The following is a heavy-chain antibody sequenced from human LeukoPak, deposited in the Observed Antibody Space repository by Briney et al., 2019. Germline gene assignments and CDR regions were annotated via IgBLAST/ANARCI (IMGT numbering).Heavy chain of an antibody. Sequence: ETLSLTCSFSGYSISSGYYWGWVRQAPGKGLEWVANIKQDGSEKYYVDSVKGRFTISRDNAKNSLYLQMNSLRAEDTAVYYCARGISDYWGQGTLVTVSS. V-gene: IGHV3-7*01. CDR1: GYSISSGYY. CDR3: ARGISDY. CDR2: IKQDGSEK. J-gene: IGHJ4*02.